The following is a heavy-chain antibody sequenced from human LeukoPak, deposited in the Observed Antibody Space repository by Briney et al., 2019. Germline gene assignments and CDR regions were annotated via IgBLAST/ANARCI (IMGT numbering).Heavy chain of an antibody. Sequence: GGSLTLSCAAYGFSISSRAMSWVRQAPGKGLEWVSTISNSGYNTWYANSVKGRFTISRDNSQNTLYLQMSSLRAEDTALYYCARHDGSSFIYYVDHWGQGALVTVSS. CDR3: ARHDGSSFIYYVDH. CDR1: GFSISSRA. J-gene: IGHJ4*02. D-gene: IGHD1-26*01. CDR2: ISNSGYNT. V-gene: IGHV3-23*01.